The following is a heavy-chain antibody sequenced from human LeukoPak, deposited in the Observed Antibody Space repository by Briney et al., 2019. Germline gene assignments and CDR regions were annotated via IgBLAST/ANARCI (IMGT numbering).Heavy chain of an antibody. Sequence: PSQTLSLTCAVSGGTISSGGYSWSWIRQPPGKGLEWIGYIYHNGNTYYSPSLKSRVTISVDRSKNQLSLKLSSVTAADTAMYYCASGGYSYGFDYWGQGTLVTVSS. D-gene: IGHD5-18*01. CDR2: IYHNGNT. CDR3: ASGGYSYGFDY. J-gene: IGHJ4*02. CDR1: GGTISSGGYS. V-gene: IGHV4-30-2*01.